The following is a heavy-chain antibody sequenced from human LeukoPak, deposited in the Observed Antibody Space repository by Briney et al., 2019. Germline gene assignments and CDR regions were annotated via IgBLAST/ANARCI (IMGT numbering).Heavy chain of an antibody. CDR2: INHSGYT. Sequence: SETLSLTCAVSGVSFNVYYWSWVRQTPGKGLEWIGEINHSGYTNDSPSLKSRVTLSIDTSRKQFSLNLRSVTVADTGIYYCTRMTTGHDYWGQGTLVTVSS. J-gene: IGHJ4*02. CDR3: TRMTTGHDY. CDR1: GVSFNVYY. D-gene: IGHD4-17*01. V-gene: IGHV4-34*01.